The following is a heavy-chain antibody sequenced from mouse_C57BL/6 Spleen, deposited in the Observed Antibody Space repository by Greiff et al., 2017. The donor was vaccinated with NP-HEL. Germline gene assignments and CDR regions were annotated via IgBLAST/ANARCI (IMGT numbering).Heavy chain of an antibody. Sequence: VQLVESGAELVRPGSSVKLSCKASGYTFTSYWMHWVKQRPIQGLEWIGNIDPSDSETHYNQKFKDKATLTVDKSSSTAYMQLSSLTSEDSAVYYCAGFDGYLAYWGQGTLVTVSA. J-gene: IGHJ3*01. D-gene: IGHD2-3*01. CDR3: AGFDGYLAY. V-gene: IGHV1-52*01. CDR1: GYTFTSYW. CDR2: IDPSDSET.